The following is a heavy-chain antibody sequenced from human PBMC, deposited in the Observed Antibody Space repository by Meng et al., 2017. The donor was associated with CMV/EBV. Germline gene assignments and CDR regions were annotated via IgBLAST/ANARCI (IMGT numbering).Heavy chain of an antibody. J-gene: IGHJ6*02. D-gene: IGHD3-10*01. CDR2: IRYDLSNK. V-gene: IGHV3-30*02. Sequence: GESLKISCAASGFTFSSYGMHWVRQAPGKGLEWVAFIRYDLSNKYYADSVKGRFTISRDNSKNTLYLQMNSLRAEDTAVYYCAKDSLVLNYYYYYGMDVWGQGTTVTVSS. CDR1: GFTFSSYG. CDR3: AKDSLVLNYYYYYGMDV.